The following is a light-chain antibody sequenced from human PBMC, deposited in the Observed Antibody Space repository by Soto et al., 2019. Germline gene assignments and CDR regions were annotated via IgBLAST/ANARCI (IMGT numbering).Light chain of an antibody. CDR2: DAS. CDR1: QSVSSY. Sequence: EIVLTHSPATLSLSPLEIATLSFRASQSVSSYLAWYQQKPGQAPRLLIYDASNRATGIPARFSGSGSGTDFTLTISSLEPEDFAVYYCQQRSNWPPNFGQGTRLEIK. CDR3: QQRSNWPPN. J-gene: IGKJ5*01. V-gene: IGKV3-11*01.